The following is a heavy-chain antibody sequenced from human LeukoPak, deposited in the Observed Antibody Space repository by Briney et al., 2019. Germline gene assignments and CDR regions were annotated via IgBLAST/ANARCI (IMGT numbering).Heavy chain of an antibody. D-gene: IGHD1-26*01. CDR1: GFTFSSYG. Sequence: GGSLRLSCAASGFTFSSYGMHWVRQAPGKGLEWVAVISYDGSNKYYADSVKGRFTISRDNSKNTLYLQMNSLRAEDTAVYYCARAGGGSGSYYFAAFDIWGQGTMVTVSS. V-gene: IGHV3-30*19. CDR2: ISYDGSNK. CDR3: ARAGGGSGSYYFAAFDI. J-gene: IGHJ3*02.